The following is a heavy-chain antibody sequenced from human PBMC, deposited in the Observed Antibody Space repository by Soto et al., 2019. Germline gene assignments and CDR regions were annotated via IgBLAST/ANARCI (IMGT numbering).Heavy chain of an antibody. CDR2: IIPIFGTA. CDR3: ARRRTTVTSYYYYYGMDV. V-gene: IGHV1-69*13. J-gene: IGHJ6*02. CDR1: GGSLSIYA. D-gene: IGHD4-17*01. Sequence: SVKVSCEACGGSLSIYAISWVRQAPGQGLEWMGGIIPIFGTANYAQKFQGRVTITADESTSTAYMELSSLRSEDTAVYYCARRRTTVTSYYYYYGMDVWGQGTTVTVSS.